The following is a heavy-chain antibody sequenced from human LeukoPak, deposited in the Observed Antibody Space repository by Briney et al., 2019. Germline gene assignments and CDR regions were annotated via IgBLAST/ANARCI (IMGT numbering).Heavy chain of an antibody. V-gene: IGHV4-39*01. CDR2: IYYSGST. Sequence: EPSETLSLTCTASGGSISSSSYYWGWIRQPPGKGLEWIGSIYYSGSTYYNPSLKSRVTISVDTSKNQFSLKLSSVTAADTAVYYCARLFIVVVPAADNYLDYWGQGTLVTVSS. CDR3: ARLFIVVVPAADNYLDY. J-gene: IGHJ4*02. CDR1: GGSISSSSYY. D-gene: IGHD2-2*01.